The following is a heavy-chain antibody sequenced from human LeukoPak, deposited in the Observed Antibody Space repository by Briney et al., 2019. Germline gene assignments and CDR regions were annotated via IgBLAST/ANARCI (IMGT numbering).Heavy chain of an antibody. Sequence: SSETLSLTCAVYGGSFSGYYWSWIRQPPGKGLEWIGEINHSGSTNYNPSLKSRVTISVDTSKNQFSLKLSSVTAADTAVYYCARGPAAAADDYWGQGTLVTVSS. CDR3: ARGPAAAADDY. V-gene: IGHV4-34*01. CDR1: GGSFSGYY. D-gene: IGHD2-2*01. J-gene: IGHJ4*02. CDR2: INHSGST.